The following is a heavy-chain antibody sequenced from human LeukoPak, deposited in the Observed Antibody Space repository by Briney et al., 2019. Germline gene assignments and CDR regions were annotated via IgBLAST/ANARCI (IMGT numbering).Heavy chain of an antibody. Sequence: GGSLRLSCATSGFTFSNYWMSWVRQAPGEGLEWLANINQGGSGKYYLDYVKGRFSISRDNAKNSLFLRMDSLRADDTAVYYCARDRRSSAGSDFWGQGTRVTVSS. CDR3: ARDRRSSAGSDF. CDR1: GFTFSNYW. D-gene: IGHD6-13*01. V-gene: IGHV3-7*01. J-gene: IGHJ4*02. CDR2: INQGGSGK.